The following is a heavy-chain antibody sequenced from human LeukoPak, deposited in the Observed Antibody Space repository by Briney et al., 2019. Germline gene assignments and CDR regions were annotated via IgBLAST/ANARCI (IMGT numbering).Heavy chain of an antibody. Sequence: GGSLRLSCAASGFTFSSYWMSWVRQAPGKGLEWVANIKQDGSEKYYVDSVKGRFTISRDNAKNSLYLQMNSLRAEDTAVYYCARDQRQLVRWEYYYYYMDVWGKGTTVTVSS. D-gene: IGHD6-13*01. J-gene: IGHJ6*03. V-gene: IGHV3-7*01. CDR1: GFTFSSYW. CDR2: IKQDGSEK. CDR3: ARDQRQLVRWEYYYYYMDV.